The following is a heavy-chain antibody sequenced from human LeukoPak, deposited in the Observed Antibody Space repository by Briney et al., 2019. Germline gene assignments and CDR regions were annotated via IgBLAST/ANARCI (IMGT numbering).Heavy chain of an antibody. Sequence: GGSLRLSCAASGVTFDDYGMSWGRQGPGKGVEWGSGLNGNGASTVYEESVKGRFTISRDNVKNSLYLQMNSLRAEDTAVYYCARDLQYDSSGYPIFDYWGQGTLVTVSS. V-gene: IGHV3-20*04. CDR1: GVTFDDYG. J-gene: IGHJ4*02. CDR3: ARDLQYDSSGYPIFDY. CDR2: LNGNGAST. D-gene: IGHD3-22*01.